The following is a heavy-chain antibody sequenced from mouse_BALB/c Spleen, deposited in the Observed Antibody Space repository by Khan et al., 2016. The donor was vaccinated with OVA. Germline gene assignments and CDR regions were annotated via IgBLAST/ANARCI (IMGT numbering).Heavy chain of an antibody. Sequence: EVELVESGGDLVKPGGSLKLSCAASGFTFSTYGMSWVRQTPDKRLEWVATVSTGGGYTYYPDSVKGRFTISRDNAKNTLYLQMSSLKSEDTAMFSCVRLAYYYVSEGFAYWGQGTLVTVSA. D-gene: IGHD1-1*01. J-gene: IGHJ3*01. CDR2: VSTGGGYT. CDR1: GFTFSTYG. V-gene: IGHV5-6*01. CDR3: VRLAYYYVSEGFAY.